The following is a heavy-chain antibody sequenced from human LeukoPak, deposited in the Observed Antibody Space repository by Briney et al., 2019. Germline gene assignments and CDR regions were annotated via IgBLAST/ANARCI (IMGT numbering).Heavy chain of an antibody. J-gene: IGHJ4*02. CDR1: GFGVGTNY. CDR2: ISSSGSTI. Sequence: PGGSLRLSCAASGFGVGTNYMSWIRQAPGKGLEWVSYISSSGSTIYYADSVKGRFTISRDNAKNSLYLQMNSLRAEDTAVYYCARDGDSVTTQSSSWSYFDYWGQGTLVTVSS. CDR3: ARDGDSVTTQSSSWSYFDY. V-gene: IGHV3-11*01. D-gene: IGHD6-13*01.